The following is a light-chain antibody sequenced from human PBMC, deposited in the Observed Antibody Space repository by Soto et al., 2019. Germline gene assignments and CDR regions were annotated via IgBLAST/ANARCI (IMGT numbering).Light chain of an antibody. CDR2: SNN. Sequence: QSVLTQPPSASGTPGQRVTISCSGSSSNIGSNTVNWYQQLPGTAPKLLIYSNNQRPSGVSDRFSGSKSGTSASLAISGLQSEDEADYSCAAWDDSLNRWVFGGGTKLTVL. CDR3: AAWDDSLNRWV. J-gene: IGLJ3*02. V-gene: IGLV1-44*01. CDR1: SSNIGSNT.